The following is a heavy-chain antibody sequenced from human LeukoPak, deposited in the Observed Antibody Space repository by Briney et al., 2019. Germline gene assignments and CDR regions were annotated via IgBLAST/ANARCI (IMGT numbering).Heavy chain of an antibody. CDR3: IKHQYYYYYMDV. Sequence: GGSLRLSCTASGFTFGDYAMSWVRQAPGKGLEWAGFIRSKAYGGTTEYAASVKGRFTISRDDSKSIAYLQMNRLKTEDTAVYYCIKHQYYYYYMDVWGKGTTVTISS. V-gene: IGHV3-49*04. CDR1: GFTFGDYA. CDR2: IRSKAYGGTT. D-gene: IGHD2-21*01. J-gene: IGHJ6*03.